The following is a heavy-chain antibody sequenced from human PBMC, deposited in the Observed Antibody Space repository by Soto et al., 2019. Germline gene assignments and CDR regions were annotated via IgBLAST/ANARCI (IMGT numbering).Heavy chain of an antibody. J-gene: IGHJ4*02. CDR1: EYTFSSYT. D-gene: IGHD4-4*01. Sequence: ASGKVSCKASEYTFSSYTLHWVRQAPGQRLEWMGWINAGNGDSKYSQKFQGRVSISRDTSTSTASMELSSLTSEDTAVYYCARELQGLYYFDYWGQGTLVTVSS. V-gene: IGHV1-3*01. CDR3: ARELQGLYYFDY. CDR2: INAGNGDS.